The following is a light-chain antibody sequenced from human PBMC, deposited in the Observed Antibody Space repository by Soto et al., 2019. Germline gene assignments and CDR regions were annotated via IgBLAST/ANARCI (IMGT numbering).Light chain of an antibody. Sequence: DIQMTQSPSSLSASVGDRVTITCRASQSITTYLNWYQHKPGKAPKLLICAASSLPSGVPSRFSGSGSGTEFTVTISSLQPEDSATYYCQQGSSTPFTFGPGTKVDIK. J-gene: IGKJ3*01. CDR2: AAS. V-gene: IGKV1-39*01. CDR3: QQGSSTPFT. CDR1: QSITTY.